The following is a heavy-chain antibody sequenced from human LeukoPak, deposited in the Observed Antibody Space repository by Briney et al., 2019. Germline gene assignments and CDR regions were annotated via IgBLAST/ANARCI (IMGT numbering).Heavy chain of an antibody. D-gene: IGHD6-13*01. CDR1: GFTFRSYE. J-gene: IGHJ5*02. CDR2: ISSSGSTI. V-gene: IGHV3-48*03. Sequence: GGSLRLSCAASGFTFRSYEMKWVRQAPGKGLEWVSYISSSGSTIYYADSVKGRFTISRDNAKNSLYLQMNSLRAEDTAIYYCANIAAAGSWGQGTLVTVSS. CDR3: ANIAAAGS.